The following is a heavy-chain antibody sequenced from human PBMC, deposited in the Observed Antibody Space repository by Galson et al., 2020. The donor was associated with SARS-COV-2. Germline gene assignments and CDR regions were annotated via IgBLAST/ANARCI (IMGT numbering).Heavy chain of an antibody. J-gene: IGHJ6*02. Sequence: ASVKVSCKASGYTFTGYYMHWVRQAPGQGLEWMGWISPDSGGTKYAQKFQGRVTMTRDTSISTAYMELSRLRSDDTAVYYCARFLWVYYGSGSDFPGMDVWGQGTTVTVSS. V-gene: IGHV1-2*02. CDR2: ISPDSGGT. CDR3: ARFLWVYYGSGSDFPGMDV. CDR1: GYTFTGYY. D-gene: IGHD3-10*01.